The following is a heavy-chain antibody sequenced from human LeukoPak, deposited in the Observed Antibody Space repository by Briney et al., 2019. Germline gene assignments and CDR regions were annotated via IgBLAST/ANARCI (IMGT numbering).Heavy chain of an antibody. D-gene: IGHD3-10*01. J-gene: IGHJ4*02. Sequence: GGSLRLSCAASGFTFGSYWMSWVRQAPGKGLEWVANIKQDGGEKNYVDSVKGRFTISRDNADNSLYLQMNSLRAEDTAVYYCARVGWFGELTRHPGGDFWGQGTLVTVSS. V-gene: IGHV3-7*01. CDR2: IKQDGGEK. CDR3: ARVGWFGELTRHPGGDF. CDR1: GFTFGSYW.